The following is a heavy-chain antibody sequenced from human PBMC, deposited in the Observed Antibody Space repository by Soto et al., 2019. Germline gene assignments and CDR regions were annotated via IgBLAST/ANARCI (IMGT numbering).Heavy chain of an antibody. Sequence: PGESLKISCKGPGYQFIDYWIGWVRQVPGKGLEWVGSIYPGDFDIKYGPPCQGQVTISADKSITTVYLQWSSLKASDTGSYYCARAFGGEYYDRRSWYSAYWGQGAQVTVSS. CDR2: IYPGDFDI. CDR3: ARAFGGEYYDRRSWYSAY. D-gene: IGHD3-16*01. V-gene: IGHV5-51*01. J-gene: IGHJ4*02. CDR1: GYQFIDYW.